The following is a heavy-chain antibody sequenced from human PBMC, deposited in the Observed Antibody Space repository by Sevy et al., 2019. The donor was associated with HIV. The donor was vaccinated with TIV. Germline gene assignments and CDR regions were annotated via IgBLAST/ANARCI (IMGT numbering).Heavy chain of an antibody. J-gene: IGHJ5*02. V-gene: IGHV3-30*18. CDR1: GFTFSSYG. D-gene: IGHD2-2*01. Sequence: GSLRLSCAASGFTFSSYGMHWVRQAPGKGLEWVAVISYDGSNKYYADSVKGRFTISRDNSKNTLYLQMNSLRAEDTAVYYCAKAGYCSSTSCLDWFDPWGQGTLVTVSS. CDR2: ISYDGSNK. CDR3: AKAGYCSSTSCLDWFDP.